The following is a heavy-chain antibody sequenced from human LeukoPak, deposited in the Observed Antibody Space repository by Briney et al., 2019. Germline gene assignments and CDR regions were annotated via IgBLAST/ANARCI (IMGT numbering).Heavy chain of an antibody. D-gene: IGHD5-18*01. CDR1: GGSISSGGYS. Sequence: PSQTLSLTCAVSGGSISSGGYSWSWIRQPPGKGLEWIGYIYYSGSTNYNPSLKSRVTISVDTSKNQFSLKLSSVTAADTAVYYCARGKGYSYACWFDPWGQGTLVTVSS. CDR3: ARGKGYSYACWFDP. V-gene: IGHV4-30-4*07. J-gene: IGHJ5*02. CDR2: IYYSGST.